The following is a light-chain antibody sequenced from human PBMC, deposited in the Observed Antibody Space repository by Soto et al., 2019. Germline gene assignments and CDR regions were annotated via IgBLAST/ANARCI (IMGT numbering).Light chain of an antibody. CDR1: QSVSSY. V-gene: IGKV3-11*01. CDR2: DAS. Sequence: EIVLTQSPATLSLSPGERATLSCRASQSVSSYLAWYQQKLGQAPRLLIYDASNMATGIPARFSGSGSGTDFTLTISSLEPEDFAVYYCQQRSNWPITFGQGTRLEIK. CDR3: QQRSNWPIT. J-gene: IGKJ5*01.